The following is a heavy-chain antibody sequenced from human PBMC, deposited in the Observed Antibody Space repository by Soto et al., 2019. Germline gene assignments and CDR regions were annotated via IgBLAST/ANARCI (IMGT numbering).Heavy chain of an antibody. CDR1: GFTVSSHY. J-gene: IGHJ4*02. Sequence: EVQLVESGGGLVQPGGSLRLSCAASGFTVSSHYMSWVRQGPGKGLEWVSVIYSGGTTYYAKSVTGRFTISRDSSKNTLYLQMNSLRAEDTAVYYCARDRTISDYRSSGALGLWGQGTLVTVSS. V-gene: IGHV3-66*01. CDR2: IYSGGTT. D-gene: IGHD6-6*01. CDR3: ARDRTISDYRSSGALGL.